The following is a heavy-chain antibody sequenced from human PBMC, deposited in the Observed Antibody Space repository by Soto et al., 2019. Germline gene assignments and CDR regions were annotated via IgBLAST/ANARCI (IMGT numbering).Heavy chain of an antibody. V-gene: IGHV3-33*01. CDR2: IWYDGSHK. D-gene: IGHD4-17*01. CDR1: GFSFSAYG. Sequence: PGVSLRLSCAASGFSFSAYGMRLVRQAPGKGLEWVAAIWYDGSHKYHADSVKDRFTISRDNSKNTLYLQMDSLRAEDTAVYYCARGATIERGERDFDYWGQGALVTVSS. CDR3: ARGATIERGERDFDY. J-gene: IGHJ4*02.